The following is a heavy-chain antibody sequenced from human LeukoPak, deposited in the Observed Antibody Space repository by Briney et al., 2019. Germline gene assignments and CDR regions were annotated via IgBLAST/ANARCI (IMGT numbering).Heavy chain of an antibody. CDR2: IYYSGST. J-gene: IGHJ5*02. Sequence: PSETLSLTCTVSGGSTSSYYWSWIRQPPGKGLEWIGYIYYSGSTNYNPSLKSRVTISVDTSKNQFSLKLSSVTAADTAVYYCARERRYYYDSPGWFDPWGQGTLVTVSS. CDR3: ARERRYYYDSPGWFDP. CDR1: GGSTSSYY. D-gene: IGHD3-22*01. V-gene: IGHV4-59*01.